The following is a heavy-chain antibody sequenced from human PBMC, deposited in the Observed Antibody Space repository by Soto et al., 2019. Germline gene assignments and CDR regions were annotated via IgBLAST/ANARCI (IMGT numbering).Heavy chain of an antibody. J-gene: IGHJ6*02. Sequence: QVQLVESGGGVVQPGRSLRLSCAASGFTFSGYGMHWVRQAPGKGLEWVANIWYAGDNKYYADSVKGRFTISRDNSKNTLDLQMNSLRAEDTAVYYCARDRQCSGGSCYSAYYGMDVWGRGTTVTVSS. CDR1: GFTFSGYG. CDR2: IWYAGDNK. D-gene: IGHD2-15*01. CDR3: ARDRQCSGGSCYSAYYGMDV. V-gene: IGHV3-33*01.